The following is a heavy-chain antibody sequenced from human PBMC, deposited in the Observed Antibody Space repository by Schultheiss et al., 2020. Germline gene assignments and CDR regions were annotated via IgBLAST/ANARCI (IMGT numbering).Heavy chain of an antibody. D-gene: IGHD3-22*01. CDR3: ASQNPYYYDSSGGYFQH. Sequence: SVKVSCKASGGTFSSYAISWVRQAPGQGLEWMGRIIPILGIANYAQKFQGRVTITADKSTSTAYMELSSLRSEDTAVYYCASQNPYYYDSSGGYFQHWGQGTLVTVSS. CDR2: IIPILGIA. J-gene: IGHJ1*01. V-gene: IGHV1-69*04. CDR1: GGTFSSYA.